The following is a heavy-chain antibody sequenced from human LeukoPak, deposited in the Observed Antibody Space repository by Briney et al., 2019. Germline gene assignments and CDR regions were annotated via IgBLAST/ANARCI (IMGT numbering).Heavy chain of an antibody. V-gene: IGHV3-21*03. J-gene: IGHJ4*02. CDR2: IISSGSYI. Sequence: GGSLRLSCAASGFTFSSYTMNWVRQAPGKGLEWVSSIISSGSYIYYADSVKGRFTISRDNAKNSLYLQMNSLRAEDTAVYYCARDFGGYCSSSNCYLGWLDYWGQGTLVTVSS. CDR1: GFTFSSYT. CDR3: ARDFGGYCSSSNCYLGWLDY. D-gene: IGHD2-2*01.